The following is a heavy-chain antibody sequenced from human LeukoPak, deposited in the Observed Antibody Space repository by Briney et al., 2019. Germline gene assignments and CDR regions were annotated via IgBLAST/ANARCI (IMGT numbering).Heavy chain of an antibody. J-gene: IGHJ5*02. D-gene: IGHD3-16*01. V-gene: IGHV3-23*01. CDR1: GFRFSDFT. CDR2: IGGRGGST. CDR3: GKEGGA. Sequence: GGSLRLSCEAPGFRFSDFTMTWVRQAPGKGPEWVSAIGGRGGSTYYADSVGGRFTISRDNSKDVVYLQMNSLKVGDTATYYCGKEGGAWGQGTKVTVSS.